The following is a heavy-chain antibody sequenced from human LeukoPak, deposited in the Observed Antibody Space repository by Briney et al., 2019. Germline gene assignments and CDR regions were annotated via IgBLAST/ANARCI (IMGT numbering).Heavy chain of an antibody. J-gene: IGHJ5*02. Sequence: GGSLRLSCAASGFTFSNYAMSWVRQAPGKGLEWASGIRGSGDTTYYADSVKGRFTISRDNSKNTLYLQMNSLRAEDTAVYYCAKDPHYDSSGYSFDPWGQGTLVTVSS. CDR1: GFTFSNYA. CDR3: AKDPHYDSSGYSFDP. D-gene: IGHD3-22*01. V-gene: IGHV3-23*01. CDR2: IRGSGDTT.